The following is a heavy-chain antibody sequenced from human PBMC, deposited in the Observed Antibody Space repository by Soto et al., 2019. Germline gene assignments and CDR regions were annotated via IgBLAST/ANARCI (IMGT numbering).Heavy chain of an antibody. CDR3: TRHDDYLWGSHGF. CDR1: GFTFSDSA. Sequence: EVQLVESGGGLVQPGGSLKLSCTASGFTFSDSAFHWVRQASGNGLEWVGRIRGKPRSYTTAYAASVKGRFTISRDDSKNTAYLQMNSLKPEDTAVYYCTRHDDYLWGSHGFWGQGTLVTVSS. CDR2: IRGKPRSYTT. D-gene: IGHD3-16*01. J-gene: IGHJ4*02. V-gene: IGHV3-73*01.